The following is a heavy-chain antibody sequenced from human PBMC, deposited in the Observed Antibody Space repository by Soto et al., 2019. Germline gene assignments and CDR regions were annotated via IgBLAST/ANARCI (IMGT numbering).Heavy chain of an antibody. CDR2: IYYSGST. CDR3: ARERRDGYKHYFDY. D-gene: IGHD5-12*01. Sequence: QVQLQESGPGLVKPSETLSLMCTVSGGSISSYYWSWIRQPPGKGLEWIGYIYYSGSTNYNPSLKSRVPISVDTSKNPFSLKLSSVTAADTAVYYCARERRDGYKHYFDYWGQGTLVTVSS. CDR1: GGSISSYY. J-gene: IGHJ4*02. V-gene: IGHV4-59*01.